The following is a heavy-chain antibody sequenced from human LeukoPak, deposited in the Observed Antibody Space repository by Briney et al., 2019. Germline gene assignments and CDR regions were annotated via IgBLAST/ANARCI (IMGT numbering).Heavy chain of an antibody. J-gene: IGHJ4*02. Sequence: SETLSLTCTVSGGSISSSYLSWLRQPAGKGLEWIGRIYGSGSTDYNPSLRSRSTMSGDASRNKFSLKVTSVTAADTAVYFCARGYYDSGGYYTEFANWGQGTLVTVSS. D-gene: IGHD3-22*01. V-gene: IGHV4-4*07. CDR1: GGSISSSY. CDR2: IYGSGST. CDR3: ARGYYDSGGYYTEFAN.